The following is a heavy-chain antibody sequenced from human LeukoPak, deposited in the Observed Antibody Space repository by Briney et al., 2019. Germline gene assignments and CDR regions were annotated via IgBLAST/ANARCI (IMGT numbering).Heavy chain of an antibody. J-gene: IGHJ4*02. D-gene: IGHD2-21*02. CDR1: GFTVSSNY. Sequence: PGGSLTLSCAASGFTVSSNYMSWARQAPGEGLDWVSFIYSGGSTFYADSGKGRFTIPRDNSKNTVFLQMNNLRVEDTAVYYCAGDGYCGGDCYSGGRLDYWGQGTLVTVSS. CDR3: AGDGYCGGDCYSGGRLDY. V-gene: IGHV3-66*01. CDR2: IYSGGST.